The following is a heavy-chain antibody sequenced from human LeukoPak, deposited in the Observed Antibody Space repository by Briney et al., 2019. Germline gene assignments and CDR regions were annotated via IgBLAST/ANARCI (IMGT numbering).Heavy chain of an antibody. CDR3: AQRMGQLWSANDY. Sequence: SVKVSCKASGGTFSSYAISWVRQAPGQGLEWMGGIIPIFGTAIYAQKFQGRVTITADESTSTAYMELSSLRSEDTAVYYCAQRMGQLWSANDYWGQGTLVTVSS. D-gene: IGHD5-18*01. CDR2: IIPIFGTA. J-gene: IGHJ4*02. CDR1: GGTFSSYA. V-gene: IGHV1-69*13.